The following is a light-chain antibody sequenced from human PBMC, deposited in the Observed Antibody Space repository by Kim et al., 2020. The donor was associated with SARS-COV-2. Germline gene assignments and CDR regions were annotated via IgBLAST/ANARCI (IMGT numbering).Light chain of an antibody. J-gene: IGLJ1*01. CDR3: AAWDDSLDGYV. CDR2: TYN. V-gene: IGLV1-44*01. CDR1: SSNIGSNT. Sequence: GQMVTISCSGSSSNIGSNTVNWYHHLPGTAPKLLIYTYNQRPSGVPDRFSGSRSGTSASLAISGLQSEDEADYYCAAWDDSLDGYVFGTGTKVTVL.